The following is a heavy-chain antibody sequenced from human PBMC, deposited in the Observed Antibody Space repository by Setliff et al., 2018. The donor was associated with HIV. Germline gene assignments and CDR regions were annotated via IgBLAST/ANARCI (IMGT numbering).Heavy chain of an antibody. J-gene: IGHJ5*02. CDR3: AREGGSSGYQFDP. CDR2: ISVDGSGK. D-gene: IGHD3-22*01. CDR1: GFTFSDSV. Sequence: PGGSLRLSCTASGFTFSDSVMHWVRQPPGKGLEWVAAISVDGSGKFYADSVKGRFTISRDNSRNTLYLQMSSLRDEDTAVYYCAREGGSSGYQFDPWGQGTLITVSS. V-gene: IGHV3-30*15.